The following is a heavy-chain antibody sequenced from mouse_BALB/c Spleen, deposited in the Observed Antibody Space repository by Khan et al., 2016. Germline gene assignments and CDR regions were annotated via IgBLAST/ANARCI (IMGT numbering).Heavy chain of an antibody. J-gene: IGHJ2*01. D-gene: IGHD1-2*01. V-gene: IGHV4-1*02. CDR1: GFDFSSYW. Sequence: EVKLLESGGGLVQPGGSLKLSCAASGFDFSSYWMSWVRQAPGKGLEWIGEINPDSSTINYTPSLKDKFIISRDNAKNTLYLQMSKVRSEDTALYYSTRLHYCGYAGYWSQGTALTVSS. CDR2: INPDSSTI. CDR3: TRLHYCGYAGY.